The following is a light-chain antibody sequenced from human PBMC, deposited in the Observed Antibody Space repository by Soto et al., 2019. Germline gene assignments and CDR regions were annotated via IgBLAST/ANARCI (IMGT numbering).Light chain of an antibody. V-gene: IGKV3-15*01. J-gene: IGKJ2*01. CDR1: QSVNSN. CDR2: GAS. Sequence: EIVMTQSPATLSVSPGERATLSCRASQSVNSNLAWYQQKPGQAPSLLIYGASTRATGVPARFSGSGSGTEFTLTIRSRQSEDFAVYYCQQYNNWPPYTFGQGTKLQIK. CDR3: QQYNNWPPYT.